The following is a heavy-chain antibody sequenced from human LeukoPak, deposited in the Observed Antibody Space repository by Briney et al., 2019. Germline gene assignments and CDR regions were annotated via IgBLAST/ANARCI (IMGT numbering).Heavy chain of an antibody. D-gene: IGHD3-3*01. CDR1: GDSVSGFH. CDR2: IHYSGST. V-gene: IGHV4-59*08. CDR3: ARQSRPDSYDI. J-gene: IGHJ3*02. Sequence: SETLSLTCTVSGDSVSGFHWGWIRQPPGKGLEWIGHIHYSGSTNDNPSLKSRLSISIDTSKNQFSLKLSSVTAADTALYYCARQSRPDSYDIWGQGTRVTVSS.